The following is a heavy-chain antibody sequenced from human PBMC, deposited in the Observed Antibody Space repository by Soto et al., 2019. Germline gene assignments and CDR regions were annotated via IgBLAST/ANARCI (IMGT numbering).Heavy chain of an antibody. CDR1: GGSISSYY. V-gene: IGHV4-59*01. D-gene: IGHD6-25*01. CDR3: ARRRRGYDLYDL. J-gene: IGHJ3*01. CDR2: IYYRGST. Sequence: SETLSLTCTVYGGSISSYYWSWILQPPGKGLEWIGYIYYRGSTNYNPSLKSRVTISVDTSKNQFSLKLNSVTAADTAVYYCARRRRGYDLYDLCGQGSVVTGSS.